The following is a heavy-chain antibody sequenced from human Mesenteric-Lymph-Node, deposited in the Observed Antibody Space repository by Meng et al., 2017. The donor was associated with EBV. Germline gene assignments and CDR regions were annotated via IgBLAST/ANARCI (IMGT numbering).Heavy chain of an antibody. CDR2: INPSSGST. CDR1: GYSFTHYF. CDR3: AREEQYYYGT. D-gene: IGHD3-10*01. V-gene: IGHV1-46*01. Sequence: QVQLVQSGAEVKKPGASVKVSCKTSGYSFTHYFLHWVRQAPGQGLEWVGMINPSSGSTTYAQRFQGRVSMTRDTSTNTVYMEVSSLRSDDTAVYYCAREEQYYYGTRGQGPLVTVDS. J-gene: IGHJ4*02.